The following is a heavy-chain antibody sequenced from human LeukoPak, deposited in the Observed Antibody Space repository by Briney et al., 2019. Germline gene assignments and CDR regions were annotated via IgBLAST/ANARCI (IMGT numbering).Heavy chain of an antibody. J-gene: IGHJ4*02. Sequence: GSLRLSCAASGFTFSSYWMSWVRQAPGKGLEWVANIKQDGSEKYYVDSVKGRFTISRDNSKNTLYLQMNSLRAEDTAVYYCARDRVGYCSSTSCYIGYWGQGTLVTVSS. D-gene: IGHD2-2*02. V-gene: IGHV3-7*01. CDR3: ARDRVGYCSSTSCYIGY. CDR1: GFTFSSYW. CDR2: IKQDGSEK.